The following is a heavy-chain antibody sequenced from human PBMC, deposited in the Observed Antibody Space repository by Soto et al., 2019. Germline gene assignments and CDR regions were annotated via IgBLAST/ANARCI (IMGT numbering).Heavy chain of an antibody. J-gene: IGHJ4*02. CDR2: IIPIFGTA. Sequence: SVKVSCKASGGTFSSYAISWVRQAPGQGLEWLGGIIPIFGTANYAQKFQGRVTITADESTSTAYMELSSLRSEDTAVYYCARDREVPSTDYGDPSTYFDYWGQGTLVTVSS. CDR3: ARDREVPSTDYGDPSTYFDY. CDR1: GGTFSSYA. V-gene: IGHV1-69*13. D-gene: IGHD4-17*01.